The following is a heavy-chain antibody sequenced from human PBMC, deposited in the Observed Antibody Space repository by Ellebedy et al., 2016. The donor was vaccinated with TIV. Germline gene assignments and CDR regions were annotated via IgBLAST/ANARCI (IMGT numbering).Heavy chain of an antibody. D-gene: IGHD4-17*01. J-gene: IGHJ4*02. V-gene: IGHV3-74*01. CDR3: SRHTDYALDY. CDR2: INSDGSST. Sequence: GESLKISCAASGLTVSSNYMNWVRQAPGKGLVWVSRINSDGSSTSYADSVKGRFTISRDNAKNSLYLQMNSLRAEDTAVYYCSRHTDYALDYWGQGALVTVSS. CDR1: GLTVSSNY.